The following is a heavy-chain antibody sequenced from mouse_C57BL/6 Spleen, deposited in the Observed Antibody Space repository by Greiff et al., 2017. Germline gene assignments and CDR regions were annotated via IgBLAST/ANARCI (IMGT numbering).Heavy chain of an antibody. J-gene: IGHJ4*01. V-gene: IGHV2-2*01. Sequence: VMLVESGPGLVQPSQSLSITCTASGFSLTSYGVHWVRQSPGKGLEWLGVIWRGGSTDYNAAFISRLSISKDNSKIQVFCRMNSLQADDTAIYYCARKGAMDYWGQGTSVTVSS. CDR1: GFSLTSYG. CDR3: ARKGAMDY. CDR2: IWRGGST.